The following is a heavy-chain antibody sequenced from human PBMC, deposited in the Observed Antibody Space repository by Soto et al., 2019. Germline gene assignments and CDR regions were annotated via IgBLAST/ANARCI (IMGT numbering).Heavy chain of an antibody. Sequence: PRWSLKISCKCSGYSFSTYWIGWLRQMPGKGLEWMGIIYPSDSDTRYSPSFQGQVTISADKSISTAYLQWSSLKASDTAMYYCATCDMTTIHFDYWGQGTLVTVSS. CDR3: ATCDMTTIHFDY. V-gene: IGHV5-51*01. J-gene: IGHJ4*02. CDR2: IYPSDSDT. D-gene: IGHD1-1*01. CDR1: GYSFSTYW.